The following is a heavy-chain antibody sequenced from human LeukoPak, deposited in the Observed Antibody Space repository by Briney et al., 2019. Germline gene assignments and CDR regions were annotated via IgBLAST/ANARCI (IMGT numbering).Heavy chain of an antibody. CDR1: GLAFRSYS. D-gene: IGHD3-10*01. CDR3: AKSYGSGSYYAFDI. CDR2: ISGSGGST. Sequence: GGALMLFCAASGLAFRSYSVSWVRQAPGKGLEWVSAISGSGGSTYYADSVKGRFTISGDNSKNTLYLQMNSLRAEDAAVYYCAKSYGSGSYYAFDIWGQGTMVTVSS. J-gene: IGHJ3*02. V-gene: IGHV3-23*01.